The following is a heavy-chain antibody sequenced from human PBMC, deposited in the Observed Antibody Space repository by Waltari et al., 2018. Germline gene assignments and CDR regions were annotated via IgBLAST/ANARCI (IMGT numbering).Heavy chain of an antibody. V-gene: IGHV4-59*11. CDR3: ARVRRELLLIDY. CDR2: IYYSGST. Sequence: QVQLQESGPGLVKPSETLSLTCTVSGGSISSHYCSWIRQPPGKGLEWIGYIYYSGSTNYNPSHKSRVTISVDTSKNQFSLKLSSVTAADTAVYYCARVRRELLLIDYWGQGTLVTVSS. D-gene: IGHD1-26*01. J-gene: IGHJ4*02. CDR1: GGSISSHY.